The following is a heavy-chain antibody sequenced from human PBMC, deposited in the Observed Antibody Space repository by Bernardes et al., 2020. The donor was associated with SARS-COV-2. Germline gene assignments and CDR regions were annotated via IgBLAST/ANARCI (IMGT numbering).Heavy chain of an antibody. CDR3: LGYMFGNGGSGY. CDR2: VSFRGNN. J-gene: IGHJ4*02. V-gene: IGHV4-59*02. CDR1: RVSVTGPYH. D-gene: IGHD3-10*02. Sequence: SETLSLTCTLSRVSVTGPYHWSWIRQPPGKGLEWIGHVSFRGNNKYNPSLNGRVTISEDTSNNQFSLRLTSVTPADTAVYYCLGYMFGNGGSGYWGPGIRVAVSS.